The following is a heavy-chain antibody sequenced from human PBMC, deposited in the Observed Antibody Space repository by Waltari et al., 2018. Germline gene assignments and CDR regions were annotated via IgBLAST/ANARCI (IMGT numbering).Heavy chain of an antibody. J-gene: IGHJ4*02. V-gene: IGHV3-23*01. CDR1: GFTFSSYA. CDR2: ISGSGGST. CDR3: AKEAVLLWFGELWSPSYYFDY. Sequence: EVQLLESGGGLVQPGGSLRLSCAASGFTFSSYAMSWFRQAPGKGLEWVSAISGSGGSTYYADSVKGRFTISRDNSKNTLYLQMNSLRAEDTAVYYCAKEAVLLWFGELWSPSYYFDYWGQGTLVTVSS. D-gene: IGHD3-10*01.